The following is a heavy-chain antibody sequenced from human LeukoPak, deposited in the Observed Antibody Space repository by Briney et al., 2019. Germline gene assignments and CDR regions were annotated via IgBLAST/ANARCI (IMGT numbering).Heavy chain of an antibody. V-gene: IGHV3-7*01. Sequence: PGGSLRLSCAASGFTFSSYWMSWVRQAPGKGLEWVANIKQGGSEKYYVDSVKGRFTISRDNAKNSLYLQMNSLRAEDTAVYYCARHYYDFWSGYENWFDPWGQGTLVTVSS. J-gene: IGHJ5*02. CDR1: GFTFSSYW. CDR2: IKQGGSEK. CDR3: ARHYYDFWSGYENWFDP. D-gene: IGHD3-3*01.